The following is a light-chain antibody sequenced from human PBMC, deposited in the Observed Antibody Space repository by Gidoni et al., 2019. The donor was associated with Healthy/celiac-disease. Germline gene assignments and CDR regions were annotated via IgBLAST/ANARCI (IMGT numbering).Light chain of an antibody. CDR3: QQYGSSPLT. CDR1: QSVSSSN. CDR2: GAS. V-gene: IGKV3-20*01. J-gene: IGKJ4*01. Sequence: FVLTQSQGTLSLSPGERATLSCRASQSVSSSNSAWYQQKPGLAPRLLIYGASSRATGIPDRFSGSGSGTDFTLTISRLEPEDFGVYYCQQYGSSPLTFGGGTKVEIK.